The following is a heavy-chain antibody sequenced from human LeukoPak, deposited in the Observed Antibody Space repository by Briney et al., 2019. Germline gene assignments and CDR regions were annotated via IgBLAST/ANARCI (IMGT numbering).Heavy chain of an antibody. CDR1: GYTFTSYD. V-gene: IGHV1-8*03. Sequence: ASVKVSCKASGYTFTSYDINWVRQATGQGLEWMGWMNPNSGNTGYAQKFQGRVTITRNTSISTAYMELSSLRSEDTAVYYCARGLYGGYYYYYYMDVWGKGTTVTVSS. CDR3: ARGLYGGYYYYYYMDV. D-gene: IGHD3-16*01. CDR2: MNPNSGNT. J-gene: IGHJ6*03.